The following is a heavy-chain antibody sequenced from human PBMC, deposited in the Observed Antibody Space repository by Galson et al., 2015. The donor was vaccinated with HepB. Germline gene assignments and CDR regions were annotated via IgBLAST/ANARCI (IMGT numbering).Heavy chain of an antibody. CDR2: LQSDGSGT. CDR1: GFTFSTYA. V-gene: IGHV3-23*01. Sequence: SLRLSCAASGFTFSTYAMTWVRQAPGKGLEWVAALQSDGSGTYYADSVKGRFTISRDNSKDTLYLQMNSLRAEDTVVYYCAKEAEWLLSDYYYYGLDVWGQGTLVTVSS. D-gene: IGHD3-3*01. J-gene: IGHJ6*02. CDR3: AKEAEWLLSDYYYYGLDV.